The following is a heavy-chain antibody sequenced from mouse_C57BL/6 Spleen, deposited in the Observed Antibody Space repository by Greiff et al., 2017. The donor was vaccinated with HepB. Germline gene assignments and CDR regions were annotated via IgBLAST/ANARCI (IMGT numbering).Heavy chain of an antibody. CDR2: IYPGDGDT. Sequence: QVQLQQSGAELVKPGASVKISCKASGYAFSSYWMNWVKQRPGKGLEWIGQIYPGDGDTNYNGKFKGKATLTADKSSSPAYMQLSSLTSEDSAVYFCARSRAQSPYYFDYWGQGTTLTVSS. V-gene: IGHV1-80*01. J-gene: IGHJ2*01. CDR3: ARSRAQSPYYFDY. CDR1: GYAFSSYW. D-gene: IGHD3-2*02.